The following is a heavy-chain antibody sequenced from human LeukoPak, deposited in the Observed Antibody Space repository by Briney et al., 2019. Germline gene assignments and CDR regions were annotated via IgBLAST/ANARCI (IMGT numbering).Heavy chain of an antibody. J-gene: IGHJ4*02. CDR1: AGSISSGGYY. V-gene: IGHV4-31*03. CDR3: ATADTAMVTFDY. Sequence: PSETLSHTCTVSAGSISSGGYYWSWIRQHPGKGLEWIGYIYYSGSTYYNPSLKSRVTISVDTSKNQFSLKLSSVTAADTAVYYCATADTAMVTFDYWGQGTLVTVSS. CDR2: IYYSGST. D-gene: IGHD5-18*01.